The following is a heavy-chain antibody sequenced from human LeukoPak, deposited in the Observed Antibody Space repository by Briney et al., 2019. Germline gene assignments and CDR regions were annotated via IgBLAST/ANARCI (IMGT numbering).Heavy chain of an antibody. V-gene: IGHV3-74*01. CDR1: GFTFSSHW. Sequence: PEGSLRLSCAASGFTFSSHWMRWVRPAPGRGRVWVSRINIDGRITNYTDSVKGRFTISRDNAKNSLYLQMNSLRAEETAVYYCARSRGAGPGAYFDYWGQGALFTVSS. J-gene: IGHJ4*02. CDR3: ARSRGAGPGAYFDY. D-gene: IGHD6-19*01. CDR2: INIDGRIT.